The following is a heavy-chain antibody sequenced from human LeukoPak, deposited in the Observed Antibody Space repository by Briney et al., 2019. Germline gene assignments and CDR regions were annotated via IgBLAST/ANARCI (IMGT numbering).Heavy chain of an antibody. D-gene: IGHD6-6*01. CDR2: ISYDGSKK. Sequence: PGGSLRLSCAASGFTFSTYGMHWVRQAPGKGLEWVADISYDGSKKYYAVSVKGRFTISRDNSRNTLYLQMNSLRAEDTALYYCAKGVAAFLAARPADYFDYWGQGTLVTVSP. J-gene: IGHJ4*02. V-gene: IGHV3-30*18. CDR1: GFTFSTYG. CDR3: AKGVAAFLAARPADYFDY.